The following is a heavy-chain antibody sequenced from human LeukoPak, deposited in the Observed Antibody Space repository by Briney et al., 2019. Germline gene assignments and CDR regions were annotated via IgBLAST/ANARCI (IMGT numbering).Heavy chain of an antibody. Sequence: GRSLRLSCAASGFTFSSYAMHWVRQAPGKGLEWVAGISYDGSNKYYADSVKGRFTISRDNSKNTLYLQMNSLRAEDTAVYYCARDRGGYAFDIWGQGTMVTVSS. J-gene: IGHJ3*02. CDR3: ARDRGGYAFDI. V-gene: IGHV3-30*04. D-gene: IGHD6-19*01. CDR1: GFTFSSYA. CDR2: ISYDGSNK.